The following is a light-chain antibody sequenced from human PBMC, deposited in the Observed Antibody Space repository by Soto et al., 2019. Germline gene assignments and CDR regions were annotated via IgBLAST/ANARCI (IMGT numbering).Light chain of an antibody. CDR2: QDS. CDR1: KLGDKY. Sequence: SYELTQPPSVSVSPGQTASITCSGDKLGDKYACWYQQKPGQSPVLVIYQDSKRHSGIPERFSGSNSGNTATLPISGTQAMDEAYYCCQAWDSSTGVFGTGTKVTVL. J-gene: IGLJ1*01. CDR3: QAWDSSTGV. V-gene: IGLV3-1*01.